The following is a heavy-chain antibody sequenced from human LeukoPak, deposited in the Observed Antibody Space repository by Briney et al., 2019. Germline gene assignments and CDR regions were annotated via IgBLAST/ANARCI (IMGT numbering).Heavy chain of an antibody. V-gene: IGHV1-69*04. CDR1: GGTFSSYA. Sequence: GASVKVSCKASGGTFSSYAISWVRQAPGQGLEWMGRIIPILGIANYAQKFQGRVTITADKSTSTAYMELSSLRSEDTAVYYCARGKHRNDVIFYWGQGTLVTVSS. CDR3: ARGKHRNDVIFY. CDR2: IIPILGIA. J-gene: IGHJ4*02. D-gene: IGHD1-1*01.